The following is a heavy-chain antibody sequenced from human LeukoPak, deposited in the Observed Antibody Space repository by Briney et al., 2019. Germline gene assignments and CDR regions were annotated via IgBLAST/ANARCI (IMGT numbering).Heavy chain of an antibody. D-gene: IGHD4-23*01. Sequence: GGSLGLSCAASGFTFSNNAMHWVRQAPGKGLEWVSSISSSSSYIYYADSVKGRFTISRDNAKNSLYLQMNSLRAEDTAVYYCARSPGGNSYFDYWGQGTLVTVSS. CDR2: ISSSSSYI. V-gene: IGHV3-21*01. J-gene: IGHJ4*02. CDR1: GFTFSNNA. CDR3: ARSPGGNSYFDY.